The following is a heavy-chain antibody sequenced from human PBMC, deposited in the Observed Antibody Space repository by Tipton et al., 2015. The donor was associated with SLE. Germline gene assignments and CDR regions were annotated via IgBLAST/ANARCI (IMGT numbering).Heavy chain of an antibody. CDR2: INHSGST. CDR1: GGSFSGYY. J-gene: IGHJ6*03. V-gene: IGHV4-34*01. D-gene: IGHD3-3*01. Sequence: LRLSCAVYGGSFSGYYWSWIRQPPGKGLEWIGEINHSGSTNYNPSPKSRVTISVDTSKNQFSLKLSSVAAADTAVYYCARVRPPLSIFGVVKGTDYYYMDVWGKGTTVTVSS. CDR3: ARVRPPLSIFGVVKGTDYYYMDV.